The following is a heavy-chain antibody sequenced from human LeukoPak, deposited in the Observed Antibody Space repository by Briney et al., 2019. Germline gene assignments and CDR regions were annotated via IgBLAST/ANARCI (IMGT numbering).Heavy chain of an antibody. CDR1: GFTFSSYS. CDR2: ISSSSSYI. J-gene: IGHJ6*03. V-gene: IGHV3-21*01. Sequence: PGGSLRLSCAASGFTFSSYSMNWVRQAPGKGLEWVSSISSSSSYIYYADSVKGRFTISRDNAKNSLYLQMNSLRAEDTAVYYCARRTGRVGATYYYYYYMDVWGKGTTVTVSS. CDR3: ARRTGRVGATYYYYYYMDV. D-gene: IGHD1-26*01.